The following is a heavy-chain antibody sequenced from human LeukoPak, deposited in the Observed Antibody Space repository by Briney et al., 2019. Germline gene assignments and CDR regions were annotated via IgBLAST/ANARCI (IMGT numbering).Heavy chain of an antibody. Sequence: GGSLRLSCAASGFTFSSYGMHWVRQAPGKGLEWVAFIRYDGNTKYYVDSVKGRFTISRDNSKNTLYLQMNSLRPEDTAIYYCAKRDGMYTSGSYYFDYWGQGTLVTVSS. V-gene: IGHV3-30*02. D-gene: IGHD6-19*01. J-gene: IGHJ4*02. CDR2: IRYDGNTK. CDR1: GFTFSSYG. CDR3: AKRDGMYTSGSYYFDY.